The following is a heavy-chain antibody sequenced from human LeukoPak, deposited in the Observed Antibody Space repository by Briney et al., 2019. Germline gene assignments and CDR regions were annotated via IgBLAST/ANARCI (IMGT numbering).Heavy chain of an antibody. V-gene: IGHV3-21*01. CDR1: GFTFSSYS. CDR2: ISSSSTYI. CDR3: ARLLGYCSGGSCYPPDY. D-gene: IGHD2-15*01. Sequence: GGSLRLSCAASGFTFSSYSMNWVRQAPGKGLEWVSSISSSSTYIYYADSVKGRFTISRDNAKNSLYLQMNSLRAEDTAVYYCARLLGYCSGGSCYPPDYWGQGTLVTVSS. J-gene: IGHJ4*02.